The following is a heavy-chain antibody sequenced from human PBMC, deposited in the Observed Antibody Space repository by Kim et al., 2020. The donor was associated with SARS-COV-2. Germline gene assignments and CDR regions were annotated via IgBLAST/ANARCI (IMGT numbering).Heavy chain of an antibody. V-gene: IGHV3-48*02. Sequence: TTHEAEPVKGRFTLSRDNVKNSLYLDMNGLRDDDTAVYYCATQGWQQSIGYWGQGTLVTVSS. CDR2: TT. CDR3: ATQGWQQSIGY. J-gene: IGHJ4*02.